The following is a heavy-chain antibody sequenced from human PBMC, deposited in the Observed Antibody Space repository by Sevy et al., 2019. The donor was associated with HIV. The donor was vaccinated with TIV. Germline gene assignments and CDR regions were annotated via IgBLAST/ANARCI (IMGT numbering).Heavy chain of an antibody. CDR1: GGTFSNYV. V-gene: IGHV1-69*13. CDR2: IITLFGTA. D-gene: IGHD5-12*01. Sequence: ASVKVSCKASGGTFSNYVFSWVRQAPGQGPEWMGGIITLFGTANYAQKFQGRVTITADESTSSAYMELGSLGAEDTAVYYCAKGEWLRSGGRRGDGMDVWGQGTTVTFSS. CDR3: AKGEWLRSGGRRGDGMDV. J-gene: IGHJ6*02.